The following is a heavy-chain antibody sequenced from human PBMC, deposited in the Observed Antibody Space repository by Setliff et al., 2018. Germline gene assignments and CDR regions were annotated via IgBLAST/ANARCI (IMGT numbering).Heavy chain of an antibody. CDR1: GYTFTTYT. Sequence: GASVKVSCKASGYTFTTYTMNWVRRAPGQGLEWMGWINTYTGNPTYAQGFTGRFVFSLDTSVSTAYLQISTLKAEDTAVYYCTREASVDFWSGYPYYYYMDVWGKGTTVTVSS. CDR2: INTYTGNP. V-gene: IGHV7-4-1*02. CDR3: TREASVDFWSGYPYYYYMDV. J-gene: IGHJ6*03. D-gene: IGHD3-3*01.